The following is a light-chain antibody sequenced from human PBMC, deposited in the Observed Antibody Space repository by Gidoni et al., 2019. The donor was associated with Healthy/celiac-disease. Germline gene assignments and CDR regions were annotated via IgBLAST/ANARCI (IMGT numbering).Light chain of an antibody. J-gene: IGLJ1*01. V-gene: IGLV2-14*01. CDR3: SSYTSSSTPYV. CDR2: EVS. Sequence: QSALTQPASVSGSPGQPITISCTGTSSDVGGYNYVSWYQQHQGKAPKLMIYEVSNRPSGVSNRFSGSKSGNTASLTISGLQAEDEADYYCSSYTSSSTPYVFGTGTKVTVL. CDR1: SSDVGGYNY.